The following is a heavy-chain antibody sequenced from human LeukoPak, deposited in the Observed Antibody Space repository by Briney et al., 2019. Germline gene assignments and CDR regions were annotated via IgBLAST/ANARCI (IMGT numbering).Heavy chain of an antibody. CDR1: GFTFSSYA. J-gene: IGHJ4*02. V-gene: IGHV3-30*04. CDR3: EGVRGVSGFYFDY. CDR2: ISYDGSNK. Sequence: SGRSLRLSCAASGFTFSSYAMHWVRQAPGKGLEWVAVISYDGSNKYYADSVKGRFTISRDNSKNTLYLQMNSLRAEDTAVYYCEGVRGVSGFYFDYWGQGTLVTVSS. D-gene: IGHD3-10*01.